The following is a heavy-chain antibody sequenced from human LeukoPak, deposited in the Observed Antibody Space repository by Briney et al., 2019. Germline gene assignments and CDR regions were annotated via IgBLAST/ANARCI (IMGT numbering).Heavy chain of an antibody. V-gene: IGHV3-48*02. CDR3: ATDLRDSSGFDF. Sequence: GGSLRLSCAGSGFIFSAYSMNWVRQASGKGLEWVSFITTSSGSIYYADSVKGRFTVSRDNAKNSLYLQMNSLRDEDTAVYYCATDLRDSSGFDFWGQGTLVTVSS. D-gene: IGHD6-19*01. CDR1: GFIFSAYS. CDR2: ITTSSGSI. J-gene: IGHJ4*02.